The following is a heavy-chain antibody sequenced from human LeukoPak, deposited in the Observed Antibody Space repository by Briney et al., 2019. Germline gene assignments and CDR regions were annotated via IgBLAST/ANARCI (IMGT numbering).Heavy chain of an antibody. CDR3: ARDYYDRSGYYYGGY. Sequence: GGSLRVSCAASGFTFSSYDMNWVRQAPGNGLEWISYISSGSDTIYYADSVKGRFTVSRDNAKNSLYLQMNSLRDEDTAVYYCARDYYDRSGYYYGGYWGQGTLVTVSS. J-gene: IGHJ4*02. V-gene: IGHV3-48*02. CDR2: ISSGSDTI. CDR1: GFTFSSYD. D-gene: IGHD3-22*01.